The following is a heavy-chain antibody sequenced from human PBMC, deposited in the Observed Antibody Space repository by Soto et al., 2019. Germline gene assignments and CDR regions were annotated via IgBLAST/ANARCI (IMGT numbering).Heavy chain of an antibody. CDR1: GYTFTSYD. CDR3: ARGRVDWFDP. D-gene: IGHD2-15*01. CDR2: MNPNSGNT. V-gene: IGHV1-8*01. Sequence: QVQLVQSGAEVKKPGASVKVSCKASGYTFTSYDINWVRQATGQGLEWMGWMNPNSGNTGYAQKCXSRVTIPGNTSISTAYMELSSLRSEDTAVYYCARGRVDWFDPWGQGTLVTVSS. J-gene: IGHJ5*02.